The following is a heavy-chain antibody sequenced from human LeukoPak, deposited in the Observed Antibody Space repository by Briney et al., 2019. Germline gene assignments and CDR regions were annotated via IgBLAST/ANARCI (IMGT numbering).Heavy chain of an antibody. CDR1: GFTFSSYA. D-gene: IGHD3-22*01. CDR3: PKDRIYYDSSGLTHDY. J-gene: IGHJ4*02. V-gene: IGHV3-23*01. CDR2: ISGSGGST. Sequence: SGGSLRLSCAASGFTFSSYAMSWVRQAPGKGLEWVSAISGSGGSTYYADSVKGRFTISRDNSKNTLYLQMNSLRAEDTAVYYCPKDRIYYDSSGLTHDYWGQGTLVTVSS.